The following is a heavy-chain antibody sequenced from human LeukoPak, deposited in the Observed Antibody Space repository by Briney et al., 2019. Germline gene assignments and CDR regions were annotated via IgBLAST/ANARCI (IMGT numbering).Heavy chain of an antibody. J-gene: IGHJ3*02. CDR3: ARLRTTGAFDI. CDR2: ISYDGSNK. CDR1: GFTFSSYA. V-gene: IGHV3-30-3*01. D-gene: IGHD2/OR15-2a*01. Sequence: GGSLSLSCAASGFTFSSYAMHWVRQAPGKGLEWVAVISYDGSNKYYADSVKGRFTISRDNSKNTLYLQMNSLRAEDTAVYYCARLRTTGAFDIWGQGTMVTVSS.